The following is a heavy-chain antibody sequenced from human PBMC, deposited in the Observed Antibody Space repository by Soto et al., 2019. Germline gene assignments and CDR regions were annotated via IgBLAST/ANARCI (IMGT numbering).Heavy chain of an antibody. Sequence: PGGALRLSCAASGFTVSTYWMDWVRQTPGKGLEWVPNINQAGIKKNYVDSVKGRFTISRENAKNAFYLQMSSLRAEDSALYYCSKSLNSWGQGTLVTV. V-gene: IGHV3-7*01. CDR3: SKSLNS. CDR1: GFTVSTYW. CDR2: INQAGIKK. J-gene: IGHJ4*02.